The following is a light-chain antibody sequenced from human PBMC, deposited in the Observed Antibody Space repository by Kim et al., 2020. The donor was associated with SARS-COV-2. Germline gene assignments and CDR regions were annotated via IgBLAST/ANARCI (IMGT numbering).Light chain of an antibody. Sequence: MTISCTGVSGDCATSDYVSWYQHRPERAPKLIIYDVTKPPSGISDRFSGSKSGYMASLSISGLQADDEAYYYCSSYTYDTNFDYVFGPGTKVTVL. CDR3: SSYTYDTNFDYV. J-gene: IGLJ1*01. CDR2: DVT. CDR1: SGDCATSDY. V-gene: IGLV2-14*03.